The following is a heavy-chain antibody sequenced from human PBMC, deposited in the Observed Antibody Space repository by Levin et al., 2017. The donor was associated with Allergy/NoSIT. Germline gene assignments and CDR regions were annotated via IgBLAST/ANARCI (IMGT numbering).Heavy chain of an antibody. CDR1: GDSISTNSYY. J-gene: IGHJ4*02. CDR2: IYYSGTT. Sequence: SETLSLTCTVSGDSISTNSYYWGWIRQPPGKGLEWVGNIYYSGTTYYNPSLKSRVTISVDTSKNQFSLKLTSVTAADTDVYDCARHTRTGGRSIDFWGQGALVTVSS. CDR3: ARHTRTGGRSIDF. V-gene: IGHV4-39*01. D-gene: IGHD2-8*02.